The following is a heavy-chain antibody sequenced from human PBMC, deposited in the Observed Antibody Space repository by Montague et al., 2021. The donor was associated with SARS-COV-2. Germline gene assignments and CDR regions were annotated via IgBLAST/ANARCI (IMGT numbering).Heavy chain of an antibody. CDR2: VTTSGTT. V-gene: IGHV4-4*07. J-gene: IGHJ4*02. CDR1: GGSITGFS. D-gene: IGHD6-6*01. Sequence: SETLSLTCAVSGGSITGFSWRWVRQPAGKGLEWIGRVTTSGTTNXSPSLRSRVTMSVDTSKNQFSLNLNSVTAADTAIYYCARTPTRPLSLDSWGQGTLVTVSS. CDR3: ARTPTRPLSLDS.